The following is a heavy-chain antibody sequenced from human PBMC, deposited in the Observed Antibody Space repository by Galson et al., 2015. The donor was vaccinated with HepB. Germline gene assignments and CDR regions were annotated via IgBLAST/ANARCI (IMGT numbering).Heavy chain of an antibody. Sequence: SLRLSCAASGFTFSSYAMHWVRQAPGKGLEWVAVISYDGSNKYYADSVKGRFTISRDNSKNTLYLQMNSLRAEDTAVYYCARDSGTMIVVAREGLDHWGQGTLVTVSS. V-gene: IGHV3-30-3*01. CDR1: GFTFSSYA. D-gene: IGHD3-22*01. CDR2: ISYDGSNK. J-gene: IGHJ4*02. CDR3: ARDSGTMIVVAREGLDH.